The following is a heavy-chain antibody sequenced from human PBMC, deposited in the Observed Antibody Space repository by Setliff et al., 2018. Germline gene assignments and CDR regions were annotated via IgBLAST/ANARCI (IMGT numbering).Heavy chain of an antibody. J-gene: IGHJ5*01. V-gene: IGHV4-61*09. D-gene: IGHD2-15*01. CDR2: VYSTGST. CDR3: VRDRYGRNSDGSGVYNWFDS. CDR1: GASISSGSHY. Sequence: LSLTCNVSGASISSGSHYWSWIRQSAGEKPTWIGHVYSTGSTNYNPSFESRVSISVDKSNNQFSLKMTSVTAADTAMYYCVRDRYGRNSDGSGVYNWFDSWGQGILVTVAS.